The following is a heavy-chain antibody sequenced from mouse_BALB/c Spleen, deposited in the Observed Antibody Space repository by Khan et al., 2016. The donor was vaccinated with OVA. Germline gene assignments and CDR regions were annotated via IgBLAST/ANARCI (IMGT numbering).Heavy chain of an antibody. CDR2: IYPGTGST. CDR3: ARGGCDNHAMDY. CDR1: GYTFTSYW. V-gene: IGHV1-76*01. J-gene: IGHJ4*01. D-gene: IGHD1-3*01. Sequence: QVQLKQSGAELVRPGASVKLSCKTSGYTFTSYWIHWVKQRSGQGLEWIARIYPGTGSTYYNEKFKGKATLTADKSSSTAYSQLSSLKSEDSAVYFSARGGCDNHAMDYWGQGTSVTVSS.